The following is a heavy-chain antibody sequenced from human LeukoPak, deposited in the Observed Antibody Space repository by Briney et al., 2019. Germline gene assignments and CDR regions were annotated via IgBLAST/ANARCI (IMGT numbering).Heavy chain of an antibody. V-gene: IGHV4-34*01. Sequence: KPSETLSLTCAVYGGSFSGYYWSWIRQPPGKGLEWIGEINHSGSTNYNPSLKSRVTISVDTSKNQFSLKLSSVTAADTAVYYCARATYDSSGYYYYYYYMDVWGKGTTVTISS. CDR2: INHSGST. J-gene: IGHJ6*03. CDR3: ARATYDSSGYYYYYYYMDV. D-gene: IGHD3-22*01. CDR1: GGSFSGYY.